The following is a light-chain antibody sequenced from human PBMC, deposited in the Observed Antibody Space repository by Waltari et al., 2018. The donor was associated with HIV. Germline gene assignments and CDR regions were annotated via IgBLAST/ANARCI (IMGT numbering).Light chain of an antibody. CDR1: VLAKKY. CDR3: YSAADNDLRV. Sequence: SYELTQPSSVSVSPGQTARINCSGDVLAKKYARWFQQKPGQAPVLVIYKDSERPSGIPERFSGSSSGTTVTLTISGAQVEDEAHYYCYSAADNDLRVFGGGTKLTVL. CDR2: KDS. J-gene: IGLJ3*02. V-gene: IGLV3-27*01.